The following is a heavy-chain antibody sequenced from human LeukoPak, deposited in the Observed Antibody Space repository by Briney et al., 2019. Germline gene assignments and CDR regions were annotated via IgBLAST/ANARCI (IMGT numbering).Heavy chain of an antibody. V-gene: IGHV4-4*07. CDR1: GGSITRYY. CDR3: ATGRDADSARGYYDMDV. CDR2: IYSGGST. Sequence: SETLSLTCTVSGGSITRYYWTWIRQPAGKGLEWIGRIYSGGSTNYNPPLKSRVTMSVDTSKNQFSLKLSSVTAADTAVYYCATGRDADSARGYYDMDVWGQGTTVTVSS. D-gene: IGHD5-24*01. J-gene: IGHJ6*02.